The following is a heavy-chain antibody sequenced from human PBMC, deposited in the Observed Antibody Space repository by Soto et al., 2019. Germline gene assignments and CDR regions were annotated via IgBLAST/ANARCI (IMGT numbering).Heavy chain of an antibody. CDR3: AKRGLERRLSPTPGDYGMDV. CDR2: ISYDGSNK. CDR1: GFTFSSYG. Sequence: QVQLVEYGGGVVQPGRSLRLSCAASGFTFSSYGMHWVRQAPGKGLEWVAVISYDGSNKYYADSVKGRFTISRDNSKNTLYLQMNSLRAEDTAVYYCAKRGLERRLSPTPGDYGMDVWGQGTTVTVSS. D-gene: IGHD1-1*01. V-gene: IGHV3-30*18. J-gene: IGHJ6*02.